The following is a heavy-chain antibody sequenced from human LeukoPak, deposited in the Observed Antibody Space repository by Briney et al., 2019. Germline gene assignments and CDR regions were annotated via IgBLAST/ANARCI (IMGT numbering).Heavy chain of an antibody. Sequence: GGSLRLSCAASGFTFSSYSMNWVRQAPGKGLEWVSYISSSSSTIYYADSVKGRFTISRDNSKDTLFLQMNSLRAEDTAIYDCARDIQLSTWGLGTMVTVSS. CDR3: ARDIQLST. V-gene: IGHV3-48*01. CDR2: ISSSSSTI. CDR1: GFTFSSYS. J-gene: IGHJ3*01. D-gene: IGHD5-24*01.